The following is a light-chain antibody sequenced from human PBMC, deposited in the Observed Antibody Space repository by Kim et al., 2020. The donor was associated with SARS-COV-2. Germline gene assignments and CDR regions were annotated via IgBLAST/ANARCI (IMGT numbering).Light chain of an antibody. CDR2: GAS. V-gene: IGKV3-20*01. CDR3: QQYGSAPPLS. J-gene: IGKJ4*01. Sequence: PGDRATLSCRASQSVSSSYLGWYRQKPGQAPRLLIYGASSRATGIPDKFSGSGCGTDFTLTISRLEPEEFAVYYCQQYGSAPPLSFGGGTKVDIK. CDR1: QSVSSSY.